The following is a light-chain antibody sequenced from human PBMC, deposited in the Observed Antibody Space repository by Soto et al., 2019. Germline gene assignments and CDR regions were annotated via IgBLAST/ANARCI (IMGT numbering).Light chain of an antibody. CDR3: QQRAIWRGVT. J-gene: IGKJ3*01. Sequence: EIVLTQSPGTLSLSPGERATLSCRASQNVYSTYLARYQQKRGQAPRLLIYGASNRATGIPDRFSGSGSGTDFTLTINRLGPEDFAVYYCQQRAIWRGVTFGPGTKVDIK. CDR1: QNVYSTY. V-gene: IGKV3D-20*02. CDR2: GAS.